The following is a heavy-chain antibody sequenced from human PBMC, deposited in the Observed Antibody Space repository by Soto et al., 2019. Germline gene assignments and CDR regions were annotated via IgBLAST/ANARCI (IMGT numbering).Heavy chain of an antibody. D-gene: IGHD3-10*01. CDR2: IVVDSGNT. CDR3: ARGFYRYGSGNYEY. V-gene: IGHV1-8*01. Sequence: GQRLEWIGWIVVDSGNTSYAQKFQGRVTMTRNNSISTAYMELSSLRSDDTAVYYCARGFYRYGSGNYEYWGQGTLVTVFS. J-gene: IGHJ4*02.